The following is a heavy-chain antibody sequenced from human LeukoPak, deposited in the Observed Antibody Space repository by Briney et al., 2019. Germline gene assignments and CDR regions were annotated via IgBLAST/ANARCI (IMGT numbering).Heavy chain of an antibody. V-gene: IGHV3-74*01. D-gene: IGHD3-10*01. CDR1: GFTFSNYW. CDR3: ARVATGSYDWFDP. J-gene: IGHJ5*02. CDR2: INSDGSTT. Sequence: PGGSLRLSCAASGFTFSNYWMSWVRQAPGKGLVWVSRINSDGSTTSYADSVKGRFTISRDNSKNTLYLQMNSLRAGDTAVYFCARVATGSYDWFDPWGQGTLVTVSS.